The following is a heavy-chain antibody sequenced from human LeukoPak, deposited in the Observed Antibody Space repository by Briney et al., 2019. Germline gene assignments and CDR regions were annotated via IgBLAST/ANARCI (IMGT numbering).Heavy chain of an antibody. D-gene: IGHD3-3*01. V-gene: IGHV4-59*01. J-gene: IGHJ4*02. CDR1: GGSISSYY. CDR2: IYYSGST. Sequence: SETLSLTCTVSGGSISSYYWSWIRQPPGKGLEWIGYIYYSGSTNYNPSLKSRVTISVDTSKNQFSLKLSSVTAADTAVYYCARAGYYDFWSGYSTPFDYWGQGTLVTVSS. CDR3: ARAGYYDFWSGYSTPFDY.